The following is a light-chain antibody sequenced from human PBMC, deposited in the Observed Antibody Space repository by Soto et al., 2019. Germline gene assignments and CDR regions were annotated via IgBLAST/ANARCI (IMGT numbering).Light chain of an antibody. CDR3: CSYAGSRTPYV. CDR2: EVT. J-gene: IGLJ1*01. Sequence: QSALTQPASVSGSPGQSITISCTGTSSDVGNYNLVSWYQQHPGKAPELIIYEVTKRPSGVSNRFSGSKSGNTASLTISGLQAEDEADYHFCSYAGSRTPYVFGAGTKLTVL. V-gene: IGLV2-23*02. CDR1: SSDVGNYNL.